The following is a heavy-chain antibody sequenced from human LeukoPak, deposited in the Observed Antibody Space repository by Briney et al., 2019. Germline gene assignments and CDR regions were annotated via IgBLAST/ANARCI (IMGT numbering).Heavy chain of an antibody. CDR2: TYYRPQLYN. CDR1: GVSVSSNTAA. J-gene: IGHJ5*02. V-gene: IGHV6-1*01. Sequence: SQTLSLTCAISGVSVSSNTAAWSWIRHSPSRGLEWLGRTYYRPQLYNDYAVSVKSRITIIPDTAKTQSSLQLNSVTPEDTAVYYCARGSYNSIWSWGQGTLVTVSS. CDR3: ARGSYNSIWS. D-gene: IGHD6-13*01.